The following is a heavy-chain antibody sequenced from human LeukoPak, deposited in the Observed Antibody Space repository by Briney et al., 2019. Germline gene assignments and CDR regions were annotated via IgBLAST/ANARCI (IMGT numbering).Heavy chain of an antibody. J-gene: IGHJ5*02. CDR3: ARLSPPIASFCSGGTCYSGGFDP. CDR2: ITTYNGNT. Sequence: ASVKVSCKASGYTFTSYGITWVRQAPGQGLDWMGWITTYNGNTYYAQNFQGRVTMTADTSTSTAYMEVRSLRSDDTAVHYCARLSPPIASFCSGGTCYSGGFDPWGQGTLVTVSS. V-gene: IGHV1-18*01. D-gene: IGHD2-15*01. CDR1: GYTFTSYG.